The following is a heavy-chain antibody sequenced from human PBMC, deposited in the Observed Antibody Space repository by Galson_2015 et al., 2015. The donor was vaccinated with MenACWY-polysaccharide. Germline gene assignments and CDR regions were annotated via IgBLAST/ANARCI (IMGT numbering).Heavy chain of an antibody. CDR3: AHVGGDTAMAHPDY. J-gene: IGHJ4*02. V-gene: IGHV2-5*02. CDR1: GFSLSTSGVG. D-gene: IGHD5-18*01. Sequence: PALVKPTQTLTLTCTFSGFSLSTSGVGVGWIRQPPGEALEWLALIYWDDDKRYSPSLKSRLTITKDTSKNQVVLTMTNMDPVDTATYYCAHVGGDTAMAHPDYWGQGTLVTVSS. CDR2: IYWDDDK.